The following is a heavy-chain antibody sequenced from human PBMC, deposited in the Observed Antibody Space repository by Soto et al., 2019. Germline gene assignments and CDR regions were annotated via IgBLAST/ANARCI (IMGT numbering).Heavy chain of an antibody. D-gene: IGHD3-3*01. CDR1: GYTFTSYA. J-gene: IGHJ3*02. CDR2: INTNTGNP. CDR3: ARDRKDLLRFTYDFWSGYLAEGAFDI. Sequence: GASVKVSCKASGYTFTSYAMNWVRQAPGQGLEWMGWINTNTGNPTYAQGFTGRFVFSLDTSVSTAYLQICSLKAEDTAVYYCARDRKDLLRFTYDFWSGYLAEGAFDIWGQGTMVTVSS. V-gene: IGHV7-4-1*01.